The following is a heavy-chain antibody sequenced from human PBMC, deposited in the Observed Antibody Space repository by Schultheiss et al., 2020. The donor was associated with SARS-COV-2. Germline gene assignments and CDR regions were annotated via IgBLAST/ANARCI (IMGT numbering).Heavy chain of an antibody. CDR2: INPNSGGT. D-gene: IGHD2-2*01. CDR3: ARGDCSSTSCPLDY. J-gene: IGHJ4*02. V-gene: IGHV1-2*04. CDR1: GYTFTSYG. Sequence: ASVKVSCKASGYTFTSYGISWVRQAPGQGLEWMGWINPNSGGTNYAQKFQGWVTMTRDTSISTAYMDLSRLTSDDTAVYYCARGDCSSTSCPLDYWGQGTLVTVSS.